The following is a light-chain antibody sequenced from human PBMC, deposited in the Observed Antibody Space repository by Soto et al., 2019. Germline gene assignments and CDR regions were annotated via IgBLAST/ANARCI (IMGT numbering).Light chain of an antibody. V-gene: IGLV2-23*01. CDR1: SSDVGSYNL. Sequence: QSVLTQPASVSGSPGQSITISCTGTSSDVGSYNLVSWYQQHPGKAPKLMIYEGSKRPSGVSNRFSGSKSGNTASLTISGLQAEDEADYYCCSYAGSQVFGGGTQL. CDR3: CSYAGSQV. J-gene: IGLJ2*01. CDR2: EGS.